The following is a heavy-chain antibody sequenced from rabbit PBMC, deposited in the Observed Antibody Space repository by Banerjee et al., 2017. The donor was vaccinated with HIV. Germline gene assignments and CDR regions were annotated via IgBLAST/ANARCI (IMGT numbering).Heavy chain of an antibody. V-gene: IGHV1S40*01. D-gene: IGHD1-1*01. CDR1: GFSFSSGYY. CDR3: ARSTSGYDIGDL. CDR2: IYAGDGST. Sequence: QSLEESGGDLVKPGASLTLTCTASGFSFSSGYYMCWVRQAPGKGLEWIACIYAGDGSTYYASWAKGRFTISKTSSTTLTLQMTSLTAADTATYFCARSTSGYDIGDLWGPGTLVTVS. J-gene: IGHJ4*01.